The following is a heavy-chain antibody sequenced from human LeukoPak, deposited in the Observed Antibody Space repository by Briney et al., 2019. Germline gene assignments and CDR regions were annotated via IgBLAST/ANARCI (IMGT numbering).Heavy chain of an antibody. CDR2: IKSKTDGGTT. V-gene: IGHV3-15*01. CDR3: ARGTDSSSWDFDY. J-gene: IGHJ4*02. CDR1: GFTFSNAW. D-gene: IGHD6-13*01. Sequence: GGSLRLSCAASGFTFSNAWMSWVRQAPGKGLEWVGRIKSKTDGGTTDYAAPVKGRFTISRDNSKNTLYLQMNSLRAEDTAVYYCARGTDSSSWDFDYWGQGTLVTVSS.